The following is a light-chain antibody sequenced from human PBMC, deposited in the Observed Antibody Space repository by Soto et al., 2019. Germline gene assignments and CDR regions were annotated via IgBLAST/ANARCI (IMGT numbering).Light chain of an antibody. CDR3: SSYTSSSLPI. CDR1: SSDVGGYNY. Sequence: QSALTQPASVSGSPGQSITISCTGTSSDVGGYNYVSWYQQHPGKAPKLMIYEVSNRPSGVSNRFSGSESGNTASLTISGLQAEDEADYYCSSYTSSSLPIFGGGTKVTVL. CDR2: EVS. J-gene: IGLJ2*01. V-gene: IGLV2-14*01.